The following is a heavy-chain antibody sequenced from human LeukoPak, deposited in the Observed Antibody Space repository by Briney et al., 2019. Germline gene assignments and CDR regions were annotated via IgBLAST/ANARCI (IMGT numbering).Heavy chain of an antibody. CDR1: GFTFSSYT. CDR3: AKLLASPDLDNWFDP. V-gene: IGHV3-23*01. CDR2: ITTSDGNT. J-gene: IGHJ5*02. Sequence: PGGSLRLSCAASGFTFSSYTMSWVRQAPGKGLEWVSTITTSDGNTYYADSVKGRFTVSRDNSKNTLFLQMNSLRAEDTAVYYCAKLLASPDLDNWFDPWGQGTLVTVSS.